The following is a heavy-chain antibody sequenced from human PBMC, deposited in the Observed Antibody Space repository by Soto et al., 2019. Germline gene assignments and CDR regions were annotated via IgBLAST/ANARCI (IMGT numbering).Heavy chain of an antibody. CDR2: IYCTGST. CDR1: GTSITIFY. CDR3: ARGYYDGRHGMDV. J-gene: IGHJ6*02. D-gene: IGHD3-16*01. V-gene: IGHV4-59*01. Sequence: SETLSLTCTVSGTSITIFYWNWIRQPPGKRLEWIGSIYCTGSTNYNPSLKSRVTMSIDTSKNQLSLKLNSVTAADTAVYYCARGYYDGRHGMDVWGQGTTVTVSS.